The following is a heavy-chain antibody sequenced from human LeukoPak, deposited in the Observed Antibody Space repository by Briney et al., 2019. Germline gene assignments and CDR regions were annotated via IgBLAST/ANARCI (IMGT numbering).Heavy chain of an antibody. J-gene: IGHJ5*01. CDR1: GYTFTNYG. CDR3: ARGGVTNWLHS. Sequence: ASVKVSCKASGYTFTNYGITWVRQAPGQGLEWMGWISTYSGKTNYARNLQGRVTMNTETSTNTAYMELRSLRSDDTAVYYCARGGVTNWLHSWGQATLVTVSS. CDR2: ISTYSGKT. D-gene: IGHD3-10*01. V-gene: IGHV1-18*01.